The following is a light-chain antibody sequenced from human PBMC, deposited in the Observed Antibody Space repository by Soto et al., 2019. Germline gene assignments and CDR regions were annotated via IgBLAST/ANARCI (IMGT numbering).Light chain of an antibody. CDR3: AAWDDILNGYV. J-gene: IGLJ1*01. V-gene: IGLV2-14*03. Sequence: QSVLTQPASVSDSPGQSITISCTGTSSDVGGSNFVSWYQQHPGKPPKLVIYSNYDRPSGVSDRFSGSTSGTSASLVIRGLQSEDEADYYCAAWDDILNGYVFGGGTKVTVL. CDR2: SNY. CDR1: SSDVGGSNF.